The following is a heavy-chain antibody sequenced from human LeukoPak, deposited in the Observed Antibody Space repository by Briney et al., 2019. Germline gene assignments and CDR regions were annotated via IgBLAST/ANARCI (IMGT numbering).Heavy chain of an antibody. CDR3: ARHPYGSGSSFDY. Sequence: SETLSLTCAVYGGSFSGYYWSWIRQPPGKGLEWIGEINHSGSTNYNPSPKSRVTISVDTSKNQFSLKLSSVTAADTAVYYCARHPYGSGSSFDYWGQGTLVTVSS. CDR2: INHSGST. CDR1: GGSFSGYY. D-gene: IGHD3-10*01. J-gene: IGHJ4*02. V-gene: IGHV4-34*01.